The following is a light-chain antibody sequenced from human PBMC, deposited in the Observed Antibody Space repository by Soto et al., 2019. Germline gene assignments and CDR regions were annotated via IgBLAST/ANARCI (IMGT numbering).Light chain of an antibody. CDR3: QQYNDWVTWT. CDR2: AAS. Sequence: EIVMTQSPATLSVSPGEISTLSCRTSQSVRSNLAWFQQKPGQPPRLLIYAASTRATGIPDRFSGGGSGAEFTLTIVGLQSEDFAVYYCQQYNDWVTWTFGQGTKVEIK. V-gene: IGKV3D-15*01. J-gene: IGKJ1*01. CDR1: QSVRSN.